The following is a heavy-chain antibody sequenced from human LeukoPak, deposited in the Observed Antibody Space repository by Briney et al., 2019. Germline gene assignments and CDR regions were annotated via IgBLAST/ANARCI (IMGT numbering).Heavy chain of an antibody. CDR2: ISAYNGNT. CDR3: ARLPGVITMVRGVLSQLNWFDP. J-gene: IGHJ5*02. D-gene: IGHD3-10*01. Sequence: ASVTVSFTASGYTFTSYGISWVRQAPGQGLEWMGWISAYNGNTNYVQKLQGRVTMTTDTSTSTAYMELRSLRSDDTAVDYCARLPGVITMVRGVLSQLNWFDPWGQGTLVTVSS. CDR1: GYTFTSYG. V-gene: IGHV1-18*01.